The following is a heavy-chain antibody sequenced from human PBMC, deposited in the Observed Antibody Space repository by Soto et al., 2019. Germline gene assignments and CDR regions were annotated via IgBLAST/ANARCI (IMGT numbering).Heavy chain of an antibody. CDR2: ISYDGSNK. V-gene: IGHV3-30*18. Sequence: PQRHSWAASGFNFSSYGMHWVRQAPGKGLEWVAVISYDGSNKYYADSVKGRFTISRDNSKNTLYLQMNSLRAEDTAVYYCAKDFGLYSSSRWVDMDVWGQGTTVTVSS. J-gene: IGHJ6*02. CDR1: GFNFSSYG. D-gene: IGHD6-13*01. CDR3: AKDFGLYSSSRWVDMDV.